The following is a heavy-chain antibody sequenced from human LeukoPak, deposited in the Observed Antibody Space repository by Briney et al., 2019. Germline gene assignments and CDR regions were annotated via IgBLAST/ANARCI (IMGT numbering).Heavy chain of an antibody. CDR3: ARRRPSHYFDY. Sequence: SETLSLTCTVSGGSISSSSYYWGWIRQPAGEGLEWIGSIYYSGSTYYNPSLKSRVTISVDTSKNQFSLKLSSVTAADTAVYYCARRRPSHYFDYWGQGTLVTVSS. J-gene: IGHJ4*02. CDR1: GGSISSSSYY. CDR2: IYYSGST. V-gene: IGHV4-39*01.